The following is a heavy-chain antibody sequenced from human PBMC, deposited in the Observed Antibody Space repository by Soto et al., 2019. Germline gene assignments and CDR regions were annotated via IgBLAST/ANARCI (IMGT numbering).Heavy chain of an antibody. CDR2: ISAYNGNT. J-gene: IGHJ5*02. CDR1: GYTFTSYG. V-gene: IGHV1-18*01. CDR3: ARNPRTVRGLNWFDP. Sequence: ASVKVSCKASGYTFTSYGISWVRQAPGQGLEWMGWISAYNGNTNYAPKLQGRVTMTTDTSTSTAYMEMRSLSSDDTAVYYCARNPRTVRGLNWFDPWGQGPLFTVSS. D-gene: IGHD3-10*01.